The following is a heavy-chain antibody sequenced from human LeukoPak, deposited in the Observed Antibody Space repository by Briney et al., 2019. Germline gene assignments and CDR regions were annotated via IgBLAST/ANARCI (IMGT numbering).Heavy chain of an antibody. D-gene: IGHD6-13*01. V-gene: IGHV3-23*01. Sequence: PGGSLRLSCAASGFTFSNYAMSWVRQAPGKGLEWVSTMSDSGGSTYYADSVKGRFTISRDNSKSTLYLQMSSLRAEDTAVYYCAKGGSSSWHHFDYWGQGTLVTVSS. CDR1: GFTFSNYA. J-gene: IGHJ4*02. CDR3: AKGGSSSWHHFDY. CDR2: MSDSGGST.